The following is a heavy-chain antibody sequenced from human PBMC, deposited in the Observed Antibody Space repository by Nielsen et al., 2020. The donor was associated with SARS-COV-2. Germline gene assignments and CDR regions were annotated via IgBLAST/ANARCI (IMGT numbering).Heavy chain of an antibody. V-gene: IGHV1-3*01. D-gene: IGHD3-10*02. CDR1: GYTFTNYG. Sequence: ASVKVSCKASGYTFTNYGISWVRQAPGQRLEWMGWINAGNGNTKYSQRFQGRVTITRDTSATTMYLELSSLTSEDTAVYVCVFVLADLAFEPWGQGSLVTVSS. CDR2: INAGNGNT. J-gene: IGHJ5*02. CDR3: VFVLADLAFEP.